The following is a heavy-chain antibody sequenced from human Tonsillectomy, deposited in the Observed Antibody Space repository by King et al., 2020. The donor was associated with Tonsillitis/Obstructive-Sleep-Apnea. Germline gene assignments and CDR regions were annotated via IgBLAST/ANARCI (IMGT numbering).Heavy chain of an antibody. CDR2: ISAYNGNT. Sequence: QLVQSGAEVKKPGASVKVSCKASGYTFSTYGISWVRQAPGQGLEWMGWISAYNGNTNYAQKLQGRVTMTTDTSTSTAYMEMRSLRSDDTALYYCARTSISHYSVSGGYYSFDYGGQRTLVTVPS. J-gene: IGHJ4*02. D-gene: IGHD3-22*01. V-gene: IGHV1-18*01. CDR1: GYTFSTYG. CDR3: ARTSISHYSVSGGYYSFDY.